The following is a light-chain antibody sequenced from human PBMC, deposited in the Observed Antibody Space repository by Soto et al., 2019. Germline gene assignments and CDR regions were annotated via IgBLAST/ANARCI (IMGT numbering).Light chain of an antibody. V-gene: IGKV3-15*01. CDR3: QQYNKWPIT. CDR2: RAS. CDR1: QSVRSL. Sequence: EIVLTQSPATLSVSPGEGATLSCRASQSVRSLLAWYQQKPGQAPRLLIHRASTRAAGLPDRFSGSGSETDFTLTISSLQSEDFAVYYCQQYNKWPITFGQGTRLEIK. J-gene: IGKJ5*01.